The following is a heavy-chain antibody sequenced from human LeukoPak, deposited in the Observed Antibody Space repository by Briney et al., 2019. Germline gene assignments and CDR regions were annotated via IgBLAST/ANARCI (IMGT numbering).Heavy chain of an antibody. J-gene: IGHJ6*02. CDR1: GYTLTELS. V-gene: IGHV1-24*01. CDR2: FDPEDGET. CDR3: ATTTRYYYGSGSRLAAAIRGGYYYGMDV. D-gene: IGHD3-10*01. Sequence: ASVKVSCKVSGYTLTELSMHWVRQAPGKGLEWMGGFDPEDGETIYAQKFQGRVTMTEDTSTDTAYMELSSLRSEDTAVYYCATTTRYYYGSGSRLAAAIRGGYYYGMDVWGQGTTVTVSS.